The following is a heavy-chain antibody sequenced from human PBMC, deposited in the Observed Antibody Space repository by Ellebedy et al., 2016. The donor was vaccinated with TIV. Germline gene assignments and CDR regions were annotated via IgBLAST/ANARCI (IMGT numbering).Heavy chain of an antibody. CDR1: GNSFTDSH. Sequence: ASVKVSXXASGNSFTDSHIQWVRQAPGQGLEWMGWINPNSGGTMYAQKFQVRVTMTWHTSISTVYMELSRLRSDDTAVYFCATSTLGYHYPMDVWGQGTTVTVSS. J-gene: IGHJ6*02. V-gene: IGHV1-2*02. CDR2: INPNSGGT. CDR3: ATSTLGYHYPMDV.